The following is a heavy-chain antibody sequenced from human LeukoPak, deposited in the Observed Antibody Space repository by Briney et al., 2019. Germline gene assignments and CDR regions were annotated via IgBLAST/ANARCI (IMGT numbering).Heavy chain of an antibody. J-gene: IGHJ4*02. CDR1: GGSFSGYY. CDR2: INHSGST. Sequence: SETLSLICAVYGGSFSGYYWSWIRQPPGKGLEWIGEINHSGSTNYNPSLKSRVTISVDTSKNQFSLKLSSVTAADTAVYYCARVLRGYSYGYVLYDYWGQGTLVTVSS. D-gene: IGHD5-18*01. CDR3: ARVLRGYSYGYVLYDY. V-gene: IGHV4-34*01.